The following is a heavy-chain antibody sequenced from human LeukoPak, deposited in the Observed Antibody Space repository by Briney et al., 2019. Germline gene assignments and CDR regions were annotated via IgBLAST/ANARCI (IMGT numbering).Heavy chain of an antibody. CDR1: GGSFSGYY. D-gene: IGHD1-26*01. CDR3: ARGYEGRPLVGATRGLGY. J-gene: IGHJ4*02. Sequence: SETLSLTRAVYGGSFSGYYWSWIRQPPGKGLEWIGEINHSGSTNYNPSLKSRVTISVDTSKNQFSLKLSSVTAADTAVYYCARGYEGRPLVGATRGLGYWGQGTLVTVSS. V-gene: IGHV4-34*01. CDR2: INHSGST.